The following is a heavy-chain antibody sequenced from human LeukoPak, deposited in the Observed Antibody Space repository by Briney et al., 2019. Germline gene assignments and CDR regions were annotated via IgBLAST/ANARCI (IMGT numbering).Heavy chain of an antibody. CDR1: GFTVSSNY. CDR2: IYSGGST. D-gene: IGHD1-26*01. V-gene: IGHV3-66*02. J-gene: IGHJ4*02. CDR3: ARGASGTYYFGY. Sequence: GGSLRLSCAASGFTVSSNYMTWVRQAPGKGLDWVSVIYSGGSTYYADSVKGRFTIFRDNSKNTLFLQMNSLRPEDTAVYYCARGASGTYYFGYWGRGTLVTVSS.